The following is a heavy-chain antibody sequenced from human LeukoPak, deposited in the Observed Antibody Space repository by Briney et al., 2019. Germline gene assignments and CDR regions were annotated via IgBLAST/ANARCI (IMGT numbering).Heavy chain of an antibody. J-gene: IGHJ6*03. Sequence: ASVKVSCKASGYTFTGYYMHWVRQAPGQGLEWMGWINPNSGGTNYAQKFQGWVTMTTDTSTSTAYMELRSLRSDDTAVYYCAREGIAAAAEYYYYMDVWGKGTTVTVSS. CDR1: GYTFTGYY. CDR3: AREGIAAAAEYYYYMDV. V-gene: IGHV1-2*04. CDR2: INPNSGGT. D-gene: IGHD6-13*01.